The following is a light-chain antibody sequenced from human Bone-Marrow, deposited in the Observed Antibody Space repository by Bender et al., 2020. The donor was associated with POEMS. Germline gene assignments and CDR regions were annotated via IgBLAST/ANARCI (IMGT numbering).Light chain of an antibody. CDR3: CSYAVGSTYV. CDR1: SSDVGAYNF. J-gene: IGLJ1*01. CDR2: EVI. Sequence: QSALTQPASVSGSPGQSITISCTGASSDVGAYNFVSWYQQNPGKAPKLIIYEVIKRPSGVSNRFSGSKSGNTASLTISGLQAEDEADYYCCSYAVGSTYVFGTGTKVTAL. V-gene: IGLV2-23*02.